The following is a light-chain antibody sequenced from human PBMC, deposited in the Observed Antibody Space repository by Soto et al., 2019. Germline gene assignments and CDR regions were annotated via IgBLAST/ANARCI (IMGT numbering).Light chain of an antibody. CDR1: QDISDY. V-gene: IGKV1-27*01. Sequence: DIQMTQSPSSLSASIGDRVTITCRASQDISDYLAWYQQKPGKVPNLLIYAASTLQSGVPSRFSGSGSGTVFTLTISSLQSEVVATYYCQRYGGTPYTFGPGTKVDIK. CDR2: AAS. CDR3: QRYGGTPYT. J-gene: IGKJ3*01.